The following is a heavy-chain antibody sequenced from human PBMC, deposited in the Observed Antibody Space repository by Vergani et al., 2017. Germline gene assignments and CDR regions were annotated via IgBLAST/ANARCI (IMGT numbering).Heavy chain of an antibody. J-gene: IGHJ5*02. CDR1: GGSISSYY. CDR2: IHYSGST. D-gene: IGHD3-3*01. CDR3: ARGEKRYDFWSGSDNWFDP. Sequence: QVQLQESGPGLVKPSETLSLTCTVSGGSISSYYWSWIRQPPGKGLEWIGYIHYSGSTNYNPSLKSRVPISVDTSKNQFSLKLSSVTAADTAVYYCARGEKRYDFWSGSDNWFDPWGQGTLVTVSS. V-gene: IGHV4-59*01.